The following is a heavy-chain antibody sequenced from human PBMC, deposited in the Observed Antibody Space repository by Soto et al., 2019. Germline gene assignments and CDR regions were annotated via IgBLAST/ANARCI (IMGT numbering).Heavy chain of an antibody. CDR3: ARSLHHHLITMVRGESFPFDP. J-gene: IGHJ5*02. D-gene: IGHD3-10*01. Sequence: QVQLVQSGAEVKKPGSSVKVSCKASGGTFSSYTISWVRQAPGQGLEWMGRIIPILGIANYAQKFQGRVTITADKSTSKARMGXSSLRSEDTAVYYCARSLHHHLITMVRGESFPFDPWGQGTLVTVSS. CDR1: GGTFSSYT. V-gene: IGHV1-69*02. CDR2: IIPILGIA.